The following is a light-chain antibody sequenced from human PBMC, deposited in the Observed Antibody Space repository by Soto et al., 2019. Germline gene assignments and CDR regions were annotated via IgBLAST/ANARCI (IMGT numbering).Light chain of an antibody. CDR1: YSDVGGYNF. CDR3: SSYTSISTVV. J-gene: IGLJ3*02. CDR2: DVS. V-gene: IGLV2-14*01. Sequence: QSALPQPASVSGSPGQSITISCTGTYSDVGGYNFVSWYQQHPGKAPKVMIYDVSDRPSGVSDRFSGSKSGNTASLTISGLQSEGEAYYYCSSYTSISTVVFVGGTKLTVL.